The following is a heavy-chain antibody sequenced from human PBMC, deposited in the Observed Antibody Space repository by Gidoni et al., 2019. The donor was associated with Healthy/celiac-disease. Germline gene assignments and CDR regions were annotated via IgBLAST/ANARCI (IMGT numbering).Heavy chain of an antibody. Sequence: EVQLVESGGGLVQPGGSLSPSCAASGFTVSSTYMRWVRQAPGKGLEWVSVIYSGGSTYYADSVKGRFTISRDNSKNTLYLQMNSLRAEDTAVYYCARMGSYYDSSGYAFDIWGQGTMVTVSS. CDR3: ARMGSYYDSSGYAFDI. J-gene: IGHJ3*02. CDR2: IYSGGST. D-gene: IGHD3-22*01. V-gene: IGHV3-66*02. CDR1: GFTVSSTY.